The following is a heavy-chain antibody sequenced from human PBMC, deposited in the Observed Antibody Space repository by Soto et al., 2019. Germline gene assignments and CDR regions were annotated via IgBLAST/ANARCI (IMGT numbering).Heavy chain of an antibody. CDR1: GGSINNSTYY. CDR2: IYYSGAT. CDR3: APVGIGTTTVDY. J-gene: IGHJ4*02. D-gene: IGHD5-12*01. Sequence: QLQLRESGPGLVQPSETLSLTCLVSGGSINNSTYYWGWIRQPPGKGLEWIGSIYYSGATYYTPSIRSRITISMDRAKTHFSLKLTSVTAADTAIYYCAPVGIGTTTVDYWGQGTLVTVSS. V-gene: IGHV4-39*02.